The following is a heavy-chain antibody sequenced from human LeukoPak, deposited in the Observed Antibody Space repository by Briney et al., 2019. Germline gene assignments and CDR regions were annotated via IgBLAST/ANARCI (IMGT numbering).Heavy chain of an antibody. CDR1: GYTFTGYY. Sequence: ASVKVSCKASGYTFTGYYIHWVRQAPGQGLEWMGWINPNSGGTNLAQRFQGRVTMTRDTSISTAYVELSSLRSDDTAIYYFARTFDTYYLSSFDYWGQGTLVTVSS. J-gene: IGHJ4*02. V-gene: IGHV1-2*02. CDR2: INPNSGGT. CDR3: ARTFDTYYLSSFDY. D-gene: IGHD3-10*01.